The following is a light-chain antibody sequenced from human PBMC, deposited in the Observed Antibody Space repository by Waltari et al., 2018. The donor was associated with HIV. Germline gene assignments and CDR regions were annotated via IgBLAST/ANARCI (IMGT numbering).Light chain of an antibody. CDR3: QAWGNNTVV. J-gene: IGLJ2*01. CDR1: NLSNNY. CDR2: QDR. V-gene: IGLV3-1*01. Sequence: SYDLTQAPSLSVSPGQAAKILCSGFNLSNNYVSWYQQKPGQSPLLLIFQDRKRPSGIPERFSGSSAGNTATLTISGTQSVDEADYFWQAWGNNTVVFGGGTKLTVL.